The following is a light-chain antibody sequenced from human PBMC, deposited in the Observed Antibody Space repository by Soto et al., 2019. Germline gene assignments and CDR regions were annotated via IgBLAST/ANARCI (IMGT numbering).Light chain of an antibody. CDR2: LNNDGSH. J-gene: IGLJ2*01. CDR1: SGHSSYV. Sequence: QPVLTQSPSASASLGASVKLTCTLSSGHSSYVIAWRQKQPGKGPRYLMDLNNDGSHTKGDGIPDRFSGSSSGADRFLIISSLQSEDEADYYCQTWGTGFQFFGGGTKLTVL. V-gene: IGLV4-69*01. CDR3: QTWGTGFQF.